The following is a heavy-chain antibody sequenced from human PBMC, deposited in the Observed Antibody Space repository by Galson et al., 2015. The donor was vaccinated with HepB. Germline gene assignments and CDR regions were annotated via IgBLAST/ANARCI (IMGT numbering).Heavy chain of an antibody. V-gene: IGHV3-53*01. CDR1: GFTVSSNY. Sequence: SLRLSCAASGFTVSSNYMSWVRQAPGKGLEWVSVIYIGGTTNYADSVKGRFTISRDNSKNTLYLKMNNLRAEDTAVYYCARDLRTQQLVDYWGQGTLVTVSS. J-gene: IGHJ4*02. CDR2: IYIGGTT. D-gene: IGHD6-13*01. CDR3: ARDLRTQQLVDY.